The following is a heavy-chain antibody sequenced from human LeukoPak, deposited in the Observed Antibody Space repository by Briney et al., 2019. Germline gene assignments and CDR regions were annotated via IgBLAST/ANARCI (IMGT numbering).Heavy chain of an antibody. D-gene: IGHD2-8*02. J-gene: IGHJ5*02. CDR3: ARNPYGTGHFDP. CDR2: MSPNNGHT. CDR1: GYTFTTYD. Sequence: ASVKVSCKASGYTFTTYDINWVRQATGRGPEWLGWMSPNNGHTGYAQKFQGRVTLTRDTSINTAYMELSSLTSEDTAVYYCARNPYGTGHFDPWGQGRLVTVSS. V-gene: IGHV1-8*01.